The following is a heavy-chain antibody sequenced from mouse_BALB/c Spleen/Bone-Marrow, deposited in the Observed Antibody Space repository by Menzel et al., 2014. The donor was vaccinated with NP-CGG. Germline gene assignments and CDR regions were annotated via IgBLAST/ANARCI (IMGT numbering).Heavy chain of an antibody. CDR1: GFTFSSYG. CDR2: INSNGGST. V-gene: IGHV5-6-3*01. J-gene: IGHJ4*01. D-gene: IGHD2-10*01. CDR3: ARGRFPYRDYYAMDY. Sequence: EVKLVESGGGLVQPGGSLKLSCAASGFTFSSYGMSWVRQTPDKRLELVATINSNGGSTYYPDSVKGRFTISRDNAKNTLYLQMSSLKSEDTAMYYCARGRFPYRDYYAMDYWGQGTSVTVSS.